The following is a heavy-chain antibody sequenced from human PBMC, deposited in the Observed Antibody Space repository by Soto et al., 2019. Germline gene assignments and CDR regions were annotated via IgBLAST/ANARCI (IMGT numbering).Heavy chain of an antibody. D-gene: IGHD3-16*01. CDR1: GFSLTTRGVG. J-gene: IGHJ5*02. Sequence: QITLKESGPTLVKPTQTLTLTCTFSGFSLTTRGVGVGWIRQPPGKALECLALNYWDDDKRYSPSLQSRLSITKDTSKNQVVLTMTNVDPVDTATYYCAHIPNYYQYDWFDPWGQGTLVSVSS. CDR3: AHIPNYYQYDWFDP. V-gene: IGHV2-5*02. CDR2: NYWDDDK.